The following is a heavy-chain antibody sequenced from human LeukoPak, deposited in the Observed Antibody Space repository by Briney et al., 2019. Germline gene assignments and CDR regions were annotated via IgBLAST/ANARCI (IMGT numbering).Heavy chain of an antibody. D-gene: IGHD3-10*01. CDR3: ARDYYGSGKTRWFDL. Sequence: PGGSLRLSCAASGFTFSSHWMHWVRQAPGKGLVWVSRINSDGSSTIYADSVKGRFTNSRDNAKNTLYLQMNSLRAEDTAVYYCARDYYGSGKTRWFDLWGQGSLVTVSS. CDR2: INSDGSST. CDR1: GFTFSSHW. J-gene: IGHJ5*02. V-gene: IGHV3-74*01.